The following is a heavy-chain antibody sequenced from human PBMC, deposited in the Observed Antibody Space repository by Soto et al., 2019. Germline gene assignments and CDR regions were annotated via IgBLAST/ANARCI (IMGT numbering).Heavy chain of an antibody. CDR3: ARHGGSSPKYYYYYYGMDA. V-gene: IGHV5-10-1*01. CDR2: IDPSDSYT. J-gene: IGHJ6*02. CDR1: GYSFTSYW. Sequence: GESLKISCKGSGYSFTSYWISWVRQMPGKGLEWMGRIDPSDSYTNYSPSFQGHVTISADKSISTAYLQWSSLKASDTAMYYCARHGGSSPKYYYYYYGMDAWGQGTTVTVSS. D-gene: IGHD3-10*01.